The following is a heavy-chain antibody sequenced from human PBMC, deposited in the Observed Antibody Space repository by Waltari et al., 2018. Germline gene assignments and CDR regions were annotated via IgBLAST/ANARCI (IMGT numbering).Heavy chain of an antibody. CDR2: FDPEDGET. J-gene: IGHJ5*02. D-gene: IGHD3-3*01. CDR3: ATTVPFPDTNLFWSGYRT. CDR1: GYTLTELS. V-gene: IGHV1-24*01. Sequence: QVQLVQSGAEVKKPGASVKVSCKVSGYTLTELSMHWVRQAPGNGLEWMGGFDPEDGETIYAQKFQGRVTMTEDTSTDTAYMELSSLRSEDTAVYYCATTVPFPDTNLFWSGYRTWGQGTLVTVSS.